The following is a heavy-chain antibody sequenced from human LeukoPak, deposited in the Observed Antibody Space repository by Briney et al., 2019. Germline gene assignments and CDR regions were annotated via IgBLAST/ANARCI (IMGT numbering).Heavy chain of an antibody. Sequence: GSVKVSCKASGYTFTSYDINWVRQATGQGLEWMGWMNPNSGNTGYAQKFQGRVTMTRNTSISTAFMELSSLRSEDTAVYYCARRNTIMVAGLDYGGQGTLVTVSA. CDR1: GYTFTSYD. D-gene: IGHD5-24*01. CDR3: ARRNTIMVAGLDY. CDR2: MNPNSGNT. V-gene: IGHV1-8*01. J-gene: IGHJ4*02.